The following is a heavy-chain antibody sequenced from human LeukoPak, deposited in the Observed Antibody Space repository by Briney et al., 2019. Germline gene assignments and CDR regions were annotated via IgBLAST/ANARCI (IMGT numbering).Heavy chain of an antibody. CDR1: GGTFSSYT. V-gene: IGHV1-69*02. Sequence: SVKVSCKASGGTFSSYTISWVRQAPGQGLEWMGRIIPILGIANYAQKFQGRVTITADKSTSTAYMELSSLRSEDTAVYYCVVVVPAAPVHDAFDIWGQGTMVTVSS. J-gene: IGHJ3*02. CDR2: IIPILGIA. CDR3: VVVVPAAPVHDAFDI. D-gene: IGHD2-2*01.